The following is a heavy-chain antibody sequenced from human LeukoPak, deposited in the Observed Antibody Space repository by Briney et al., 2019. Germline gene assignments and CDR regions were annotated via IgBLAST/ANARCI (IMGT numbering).Heavy chain of an antibody. V-gene: IGHV4-30-2*01. J-gene: IGHJ6*03. CDR2: IYHSGST. D-gene: IGHD2-2*02. CDR3: AREDVPAAIGSNGYYYMDV. CDR1: DDSISSGGYY. Sequence: PSETLSLTCTVSDDSISSGGYYWSWIRQPPGKGLEWIGYIYHSGSTYYNPSLKSRVTISVDRSKNQFYLKLSSVTAADTAVYYCAREDVPAAIGSNGYYYMDVWGKGTTVTVSS.